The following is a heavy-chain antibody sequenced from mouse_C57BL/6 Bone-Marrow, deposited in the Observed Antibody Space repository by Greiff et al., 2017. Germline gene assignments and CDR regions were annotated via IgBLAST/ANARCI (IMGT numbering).Heavy chain of an antibody. V-gene: IGHV1-4*01. J-gene: IGHJ2*01. CDR2: INPSSGYT. CDR3: ARWAYYGSPLFDY. Sequence: VKLVESGAELARPGASVKMSCKASGYTFTSYTMHWVKQRPGQGLEWIGYINPSSGYTKYNQKFKDKATLTADKSSSTAYMQLSSLTSEDSAVYYCARWAYYGSPLFDYWGQGTTLTVSS. CDR1: GYTFTSYT. D-gene: IGHD1-1*01.